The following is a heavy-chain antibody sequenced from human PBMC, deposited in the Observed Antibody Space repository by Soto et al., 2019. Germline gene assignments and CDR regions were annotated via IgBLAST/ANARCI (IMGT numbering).Heavy chain of an antibody. CDR2: IYYSGST. V-gene: IGHV4-59*08. Sequence: SETLSLTCTVSGGSISSYYWSWIRQPPGKGLEWIGYIYYSGSTNYNPSLKSRVTISVDTSKNQFSLKLSSVTAADTAVYYCAGWPLPGYYCMDVWGKGTTVTVSS. CDR1: GGSISSYY. J-gene: IGHJ6*03. CDR3: AGWPLPGYYCMDV.